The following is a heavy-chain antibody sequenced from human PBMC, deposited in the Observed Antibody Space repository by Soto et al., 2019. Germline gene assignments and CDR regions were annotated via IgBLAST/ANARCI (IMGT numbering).Heavy chain of an antibody. J-gene: IGHJ4*02. CDR3: AKDSSSGWYYFDY. V-gene: IGHV3-23*01. CDR2: ISGSGGST. D-gene: IGHD6-19*01. CDR1: GFTFSSYA. Sequence: PGGSLRLSCAASGFTFSSYAISWVRQAPGKGLEWVSAISGSGGSTYYADSVKGRFTISRDNSKNTLYLQMNSLRAEDTAVYYCAKDSSSGWYYFDYWGQGTLVTVSS.